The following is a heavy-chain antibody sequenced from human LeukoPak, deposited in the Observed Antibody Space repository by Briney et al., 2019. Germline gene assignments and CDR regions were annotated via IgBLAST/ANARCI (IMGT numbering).Heavy chain of an antibody. CDR3: ARDQVYDYVWGRYYYYYMDV. CDR1: GFTFSSYW. Sequence: GGSLRLSCAASGFTFSSYWMSWVRQAPGKGLEWVSAISGSGGSTYYADSVKGRFTISRDNSKNTLYLQMNSLRAEDTAVYYCARDQVYDYVWGRYYYYYMDVWGKGTTVTVSS. V-gene: IGHV3-23*01. CDR2: ISGSGGST. D-gene: IGHD3-16*01. J-gene: IGHJ6*03.